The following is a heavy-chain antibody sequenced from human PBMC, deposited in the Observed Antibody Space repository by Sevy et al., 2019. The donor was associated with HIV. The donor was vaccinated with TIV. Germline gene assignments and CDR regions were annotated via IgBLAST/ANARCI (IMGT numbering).Heavy chain of an antibody. Sequence: QAGGSLRLSCAASGFTFRNYAMNWVRQAPGKGLEWVSGISGTGGSGDKTNYADSVKGRFTISRDDSKNSLYLQLNTLRAEDTAIYYCARKYDSSGYFDYWGQGTLVTVSS. J-gene: IGHJ4*02. CDR3: ARKYDSSGYFDY. CDR1: GFTFRNYA. D-gene: IGHD3-22*01. CDR2: ISGTGGSGDKT. V-gene: IGHV3-23*01.